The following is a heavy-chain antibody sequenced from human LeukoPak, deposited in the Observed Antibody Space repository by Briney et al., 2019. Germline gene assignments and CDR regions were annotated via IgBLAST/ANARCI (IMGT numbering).Heavy chain of an antibody. Sequence: GASVKVSCKASGHTFTGYYMHWVRQAPGQGLEWMGWINPNSGGTNHAQKFQGRVTMTRDTSISTAYMELSRLRSDDTAVYYCARGGYCSGGSCYSNWFDPWGQGTLVTVSS. V-gene: IGHV1-2*02. CDR1: GHTFTGYY. CDR3: ARGGYCSGGSCYSNWFDP. CDR2: INPNSGGT. J-gene: IGHJ5*02. D-gene: IGHD2-15*01.